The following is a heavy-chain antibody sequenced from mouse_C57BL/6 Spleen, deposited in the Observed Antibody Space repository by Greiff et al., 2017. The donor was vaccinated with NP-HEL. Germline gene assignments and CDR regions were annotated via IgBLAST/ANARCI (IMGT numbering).Heavy chain of an antibody. Sequence: VQLQQPGAELVMPGASVKLSCKASGYTFTSYWMHWVKQRPGQGLEWIGEIDPSDSYTNYNQKFKGKSTLTVDKSSSTAYMQLSSLTSEDSAVYYCARNYGYVLYAMDYWGQGTSVTVSS. CDR2: IDPSDSYT. CDR1: GYTFTSYW. V-gene: IGHV1-69*01. D-gene: IGHD2-2*01. J-gene: IGHJ4*01. CDR3: ARNYGYVLYAMDY.